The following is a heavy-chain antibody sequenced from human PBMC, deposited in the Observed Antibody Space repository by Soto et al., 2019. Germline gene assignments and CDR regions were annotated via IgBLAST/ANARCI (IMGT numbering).Heavy chain of an antibody. V-gene: IGHV3-15*01. CDR2: IKSKIDGGTT. J-gene: IGHJ4*02. D-gene: IGHD3-22*01. Sequence: NPGGSLRLSCAASGFIFSNAWMTWVRQAPGKGLEWVGRIKSKIDGGTTDYAAPVRGRLTISRDDSKNMVYLEMNSLKTEDTAVYYCTTVRDNSGYSDATYFDQWGQGTLVTVSS. CDR3: TTVRDNSGYSDATYFDQ. CDR1: GFIFSNAW.